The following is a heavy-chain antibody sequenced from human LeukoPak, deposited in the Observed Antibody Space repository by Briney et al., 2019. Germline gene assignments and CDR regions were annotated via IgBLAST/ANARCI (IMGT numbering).Heavy chain of an antibody. D-gene: IGHD3-3*01. CDR2: IKQDGSDK. CDR1: EFTFSNYW. CDR3: ARDYDFWSGYSRGGGGDYYYYMDV. Sequence: GGSLRLSCAASEFTFSNYWMSWVRQAPGKGLEWVAKIKQDGSDKYYVDSVKGRFTISRDNAKNSLYLQMNSLRVEDTAVYYCARDYDFWSGYSRGGGGDYYYYMDVWGKGTTVTVSS. V-gene: IGHV3-7*01. J-gene: IGHJ6*03.